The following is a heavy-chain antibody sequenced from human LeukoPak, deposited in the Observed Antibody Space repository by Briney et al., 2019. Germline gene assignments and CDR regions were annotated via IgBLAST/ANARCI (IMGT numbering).Heavy chain of an antibody. V-gene: IGHV3-48*03. J-gene: IGHJ4*02. CDR1: GFTFSNYE. Sequence: GGPLRLSCAASGFTFSNYEMNWVRQAPGKGLEWLSYISSVGSTIYYADSVKGRFTISRDNAKNSLYLQMNSLRAEDTAVYFCARDNTVPYFAYWGQGTLVAVSS. CDR3: ARDNTVPYFAY. CDR2: ISSVGSTI. D-gene: IGHD4-11*01.